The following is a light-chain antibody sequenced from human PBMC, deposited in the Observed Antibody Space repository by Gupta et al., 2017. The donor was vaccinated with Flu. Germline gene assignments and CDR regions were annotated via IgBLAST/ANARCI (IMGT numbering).Light chain of an antibody. CDR3: QQSVKTPMA. CDR1: QDVSTY. J-gene: IGKJ1*01. V-gene: IGKV1-39*01. CDR2: AAS. Sequence: DIQMPQSPSPLSASGGDRVTITCRASQDVSTYLTWYQQKPGQAPKLLIYAASKVRSGVPARFSGSGSGTDFTLTISRLQPEDFATYYCQQSVKTPMAFGRGTKLEIK.